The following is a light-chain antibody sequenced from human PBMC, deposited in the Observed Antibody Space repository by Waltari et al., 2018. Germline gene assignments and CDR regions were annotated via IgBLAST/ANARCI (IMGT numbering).Light chain of an antibody. CDR2: LGA. Sequence: TVMTQSPLSLPVTPGEPASISCRPSQSLLYSNGYNYLNWYRQKPGRSPRLLISLGATRASGVPDRFSGSGTGTDFTLKISRVEAEDVGVYYCMQSLQTPITFGQGTRLEIK. CDR1: QSLLYSNGYNY. V-gene: IGKV2-28*01. J-gene: IGKJ5*01. CDR3: MQSLQTPIT.